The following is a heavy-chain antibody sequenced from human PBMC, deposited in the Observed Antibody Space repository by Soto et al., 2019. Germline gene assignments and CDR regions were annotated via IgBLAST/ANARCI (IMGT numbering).Heavy chain of an antibody. Sequence: GGSLRLSCAASGFTFSSYGMHWVRQAPGKGLEWVAGIWYSGSNKYYADSVKGRFTISRDNSKNTLYLQMNSLRAEDTAVYYCAKSIAARGSFYYGVDVWGQGTTVTVSS. D-gene: IGHD6-6*01. V-gene: IGHV3-33*06. CDR3: AKSIAARGSFYYGVDV. CDR2: IWYSGSNK. CDR1: GFTFSSYG. J-gene: IGHJ6*02.